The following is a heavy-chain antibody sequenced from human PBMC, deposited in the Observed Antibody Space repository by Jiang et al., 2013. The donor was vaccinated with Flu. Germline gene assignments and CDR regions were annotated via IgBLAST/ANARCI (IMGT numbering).Heavy chain of an antibody. D-gene: IGHD3-22*01. CDR1: GYRFTTYW. V-gene: IGHV5-51*01. CDR3: ARHNPHLSYYASSGVDAFDV. Sequence: QLVESGAEVKKPGESLRISCKASGYRFTTYWIGWVRQLPGRGLEWVGIIYPDDSDIRYSPSFRGQVTISADRSISTAYLQWSSLEASDTATYYCARHNPHLSYYASSGVDAFDVWGHGTMVTLS. J-gene: IGHJ3*01. CDR2: IYPDDSDI.